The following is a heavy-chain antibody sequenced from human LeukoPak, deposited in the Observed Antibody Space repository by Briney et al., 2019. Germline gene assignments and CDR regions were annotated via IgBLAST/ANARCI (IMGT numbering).Heavy chain of an antibody. Sequence: KPSETLSLTCTVSGGSISSSLYYWGWIRQPPGKGLEWIGSIYYSGNAYYNPSLKSRVTISVDTSKTHFSLKLSSVTAADTAVYYCARGWGSTSCYMCGDYYYYMDVWGKGTTVTVSS. CDR2: IYYSGNA. CDR1: GGSISSSLYY. V-gene: IGHV4-39*02. D-gene: IGHD2-2*02. CDR3: ARGWGSTSCYMCGDYYYYMDV. J-gene: IGHJ6*03.